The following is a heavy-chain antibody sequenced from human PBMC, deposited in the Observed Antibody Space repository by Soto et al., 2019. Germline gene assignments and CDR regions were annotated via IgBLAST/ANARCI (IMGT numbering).Heavy chain of an antibody. Sequence: GESLKISCKGSGYSFAGYWITWVRQKPGKGLEWMGRIDPSDSQTYYSPSFRGHVTISVTKSITTVFLQWSSLRASDTAMYYCARQIYDSDTGPNFQYYFDSWGPGTPVTVSS. CDR2: IDPSDSQT. J-gene: IGHJ4*02. CDR3: ARQIYDSDTGPNFQYYFDS. V-gene: IGHV5-10-1*01. D-gene: IGHD3-22*01. CDR1: GYSFAGYW.